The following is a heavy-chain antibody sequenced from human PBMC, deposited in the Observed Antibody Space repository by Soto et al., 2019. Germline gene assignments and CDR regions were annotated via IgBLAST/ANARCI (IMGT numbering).Heavy chain of an antibody. V-gene: IGHV5-10-1*01. CDR1: VSSFTNYW. CDR3: ASYSSGRFGMAV. J-gene: IGHJ6*02. D-gene: IGHD2-15*01. CDR2: IDPSDSYS. Sequence: SLNLSYKVAVSSFTNYWISWLRQMPGKGLEWMGRIDPSDSYSNYSPSFQGHVTISADKSISTAYLQWSSLKASDTAMYYCASYSSGRFGMAVWGQGTTVTVSS.